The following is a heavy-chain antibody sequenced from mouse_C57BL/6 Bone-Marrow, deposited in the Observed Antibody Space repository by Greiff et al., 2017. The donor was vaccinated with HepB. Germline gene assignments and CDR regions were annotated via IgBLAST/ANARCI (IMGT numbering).Heavy chain of an antibody. V-gene: IGHV5-9*01. CDR3: ASDVNGNYFDY. D-gene: IGHD4-1*01. CDR2: ISGGGGNT. J-gene: IGHJ2*01. CDR1: GFTFSSYT. Sequence: EVKLVESGGGLVKPGGSLKLSCAASGFTFSSYTMSWVRQTPEKRLEWVATISGGGGNTYYPDSVKGRFTISRDNAKNTLYLQMSSLRSEDTALYYCASDVNGNYFDYWGQGTTLTVSS.